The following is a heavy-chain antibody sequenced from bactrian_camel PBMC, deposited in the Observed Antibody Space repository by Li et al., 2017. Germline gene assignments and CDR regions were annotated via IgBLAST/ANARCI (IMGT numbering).Heavy chain of an antibody. CDR3: AVPARTYGSAGC. D-gene: IGHD2*01. J-gene: IGHJ6*01. V-gene: IGHV3S20*01. CDR1: GFIFSSRY. CDR2: IYTGGGSA. Sequence: VQLVESGGGLVQPGGSLRLSCAASGFIFSSRYMTWVRQAPGKGLEWVSSIYTGGGSAVYADSVRGRFIISRDNDKAAVYLQMNNLKYEDTGVYYCAVPARTYGSAGCWGQGTQVTVS.